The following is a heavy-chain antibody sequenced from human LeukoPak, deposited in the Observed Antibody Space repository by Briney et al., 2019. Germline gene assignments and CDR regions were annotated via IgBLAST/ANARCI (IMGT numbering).Heavy chain of an antibody. CDR2: ISGSGTNK. V-gene: IGHV3-23*01. D-gene: IGHD3-3*01. CDR3: AKSVGPIFGKGGSFAY. CDR1: GFTFSSYA. J-gene: IGHJ4*02. Sequence: PGGSLRLSCAASGFTFSSYAMNWVRQAPGKGLEWVSGISGSGTNKDYIDCVKGRSTVSRDNSKYALYLKMSSLRAGDTAVYYCAKSVGPIFGKGGSFAYWGQGTLVTVPS.